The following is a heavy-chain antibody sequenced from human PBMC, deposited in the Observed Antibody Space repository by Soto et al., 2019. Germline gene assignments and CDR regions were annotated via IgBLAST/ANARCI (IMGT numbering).Heavy chain of an antibody. J-gene: IGHJ4*02. V-gene: IGHV4-34*01. CDR3: ARGHLPGGNTFYYDY. CDR1: GGSFSGNY. CDR2: ISHSGSGT. Sequence: QVQLQQWGAGLLKPSETLTLTCTVYGGSFSGNYWSWIRQPPGMGLEWIGEISHSGSGTNYNPSPKRRLTIXVDTSKNQISLNLSSVTAADTAMYYCARGHLPGGNTFYYDYWGQGTLVSVSS. D-gene: IGHD2-15*01.